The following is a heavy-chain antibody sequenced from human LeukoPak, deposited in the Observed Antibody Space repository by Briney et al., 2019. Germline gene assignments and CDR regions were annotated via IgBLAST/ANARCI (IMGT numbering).Heavy chain of an antibody. D-gene: IGHD4-17*01. Sequence: GGSLRLSCAASGFTFSSYAMSWVRQAPGKGLEWVSAISGSGGSTYYADSVKGRFTISRDNSKNTLYLQMNSLRAEDTAVYYCAKDTRGSMTTTEGLSDYWGQGTLVTVSS. V-gene: IGHV3-23*01. CDR1: GFTFSSYA. J-gene: IGHJ4*02. CDR2: ISGSGGST. CDR3: AKDTRGSMTTTEGLSDY.